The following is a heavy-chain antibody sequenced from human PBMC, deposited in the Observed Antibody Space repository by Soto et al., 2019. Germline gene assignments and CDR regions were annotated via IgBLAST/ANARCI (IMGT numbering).Heavy chain of an antibody. D-gene: IGHD3-10*01. CDR2: IQQDGSEK. CDR3: ARAGSNYFASGSYLPHYMDV. Sequence: EVQVVESGGGLVQPGGSLRLSCEASGFTFSSYWMTWVRQAPGKGLEWVANIQQDGSEKYYVDSVKGRFTISRDNAKNSLYLQMNSLRAEDTAVYSCARAGSNYFASGSYLPHYMDVWGKGTTVTVSS. J-gene: IGHJ6*03. V-gene: IGHV3-7*01. CDR1: GFTFSSYW.